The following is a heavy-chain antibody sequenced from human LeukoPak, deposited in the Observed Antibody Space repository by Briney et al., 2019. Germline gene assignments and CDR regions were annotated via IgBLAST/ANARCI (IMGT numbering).Heavy chain of an antibody. CDR1: GFSFRDYP. CDR2: ISAGADVI. V-gene: IGHV3-23*01. D-gene: IGHD2-21*02. Sequence: GGSLRLSCEAAGFSFRDYPMGWVRRASGKRLEWVSGISAGADVIFYADPVKGRFTISRDNSKNTLYLQMNSLRAEDSAAYYCAKSLLATATGTGRAFDIWGQRTLGTVSA. J-gene: IGHJ3*02. CDR3: AKSLLATATGTGRAFDI.